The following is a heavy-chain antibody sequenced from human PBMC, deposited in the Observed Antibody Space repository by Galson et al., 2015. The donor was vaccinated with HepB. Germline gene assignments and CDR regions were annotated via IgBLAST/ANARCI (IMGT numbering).Heavy chain of an antibody. CDR3: ATSPGGHWSGHNYYFDY. V-gene: IGHV3-21*01. D-gene: IGHD3-3*01. CDR1: GFTFSGYS. CDR2: ISGDSRYI. J-gene: IGHJ4*02. Sequence: SLRLSCVASGFTFSGYSMNWVRQAPGKGLEWVSSISGDSRYIYYADSVKGRFTMSRDNAKNSVFLQMNSLRAEDTAVYYCATSPGGHWSGHNYYFDYWGQGTLVTVSS.